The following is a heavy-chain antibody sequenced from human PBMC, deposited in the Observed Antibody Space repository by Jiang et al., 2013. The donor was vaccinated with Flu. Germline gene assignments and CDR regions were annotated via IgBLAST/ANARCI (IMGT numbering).Heavy chain of an antibody. Sequence: ESGEAWYRPGGSLRLSCEASGFTFSTYAMNWVRQAPGKGLEWVSGIYGRGDAFLADSVRGRFTISRDNSNNRLYLQMNSLRAEDTAVYYCAKDASPDGVWDSDFWGQGTLVTVSS. CDR1: GFTFSTYA. CDR3: AKDASPDGVWDSDF. V-gene: IGHV3-23*01. J-gene: IGHJ4*02. CDR2: IYGRGDA. D-gene: IGHD4-17*01.